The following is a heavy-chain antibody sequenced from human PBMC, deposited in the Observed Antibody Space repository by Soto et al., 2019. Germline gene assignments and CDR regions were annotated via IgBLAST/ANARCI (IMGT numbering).Heavy chain of an antibody. CDR2: ISYDGSNK. J-gene: IGHJ6*02. CDR1: GFTFSSYA. CDR3: ARGPSIAASFGYYYGMDV. D-gene: IGHD6-6*01. V-gene: IGHV3-30-3*01. Sequence: PGGALRLYCPASGFTFSSYAMHWVRQAPGKGLEWVAVISYDGSNKYYADSVKGRFTISRDNSKNTLYLQMNSLRAEDTAVYYCARGPSIAASFGYYYGMDVWGQGTTVTVSS.